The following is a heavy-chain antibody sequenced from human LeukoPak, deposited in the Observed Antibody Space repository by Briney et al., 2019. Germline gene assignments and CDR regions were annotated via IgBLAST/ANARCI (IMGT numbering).Heavy chain of an antibody. CDR3: ARGDTYYDILSENWFDP. CDR2: ISYDGSNK. Sequence: GRSLRLSCAASGFTFSSYAMHWVRQAPGKGLEWVAVISYDGSNKYYADSVKGRFTISRDNSKNTLYLQMNSLRAEDTAVYYCARGDTYYDILSENWFDPWGQGTPVTVSS. J-gene: IGHJ5*02. CDR1: GFTFSSYA. D-gene: IGHD3-9*01. V-gene: IGHV3-30*01.